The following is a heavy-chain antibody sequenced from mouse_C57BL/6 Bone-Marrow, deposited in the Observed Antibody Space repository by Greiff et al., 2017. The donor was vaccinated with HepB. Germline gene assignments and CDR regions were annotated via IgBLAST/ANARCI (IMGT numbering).Heavy chain of an antibody. CDR3: TTFTTEVGYFDV. D-gene: IGHD1-1*01. Sequence: QVQLQQSGAELVRPGASVTLSCKASGYTFTDYEMHWVKQTPVHGLEWIGAIDPETGGTAYNQKFKGKAILTADKSSSTAYMELRSLTSEDSAVYYCTTFTTEVGYFDVWGTGTTVTVSS. CDR1: GYTFTDYE. CDR2: IDPETGGT. J-gene: IGHJ1*03. V-gene: IGHV1-15*01.